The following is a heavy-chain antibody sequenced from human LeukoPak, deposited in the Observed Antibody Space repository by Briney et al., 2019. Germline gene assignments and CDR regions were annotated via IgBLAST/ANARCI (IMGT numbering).Heavy chain of an antibody. V-gene: IGHV4-34*01. Sequence: SETLSLTCAVYGGSFSGYYWSWIRQPPGKGLEWIGEINHSGSTNYNPSLKSRVTISVDTSKNQFSLKLSSVTAADTAVYYCARGGASFYGDYFNWFDPWGQGTLVTVSS. CDR2: INHSGST. CDR3: ARGGASFYGDYFNWFDP. D-gene: IGHD4-17*01. CDR1: GGSFSGYY. J-gene: IGHJ5*02.